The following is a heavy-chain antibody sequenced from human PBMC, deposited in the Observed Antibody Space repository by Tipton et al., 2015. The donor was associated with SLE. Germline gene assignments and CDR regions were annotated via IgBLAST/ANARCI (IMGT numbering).Heavy chain of an antibody. Sequence: TLSLTCTVSGYSISSGYFWGWVRQPPGKGLEWIGTIYPDGSTYYNPSLQSRLTISLDTSRNQISLELTSVTAAETAMYFCARETGSGPAALWGQGTMVTVSS. CDR1: GYSISSGYF. CDR2: IYPDGST. CDR3: ARETGSGPAAL. D-gene: IGHD5-12*01. J-gene: IGHJ3*01. V-gene: IGHV4-38-2*02.